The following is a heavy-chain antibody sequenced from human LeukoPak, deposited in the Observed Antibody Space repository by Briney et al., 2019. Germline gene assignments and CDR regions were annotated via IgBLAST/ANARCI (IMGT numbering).Heavy chain of an antibody. Sequence: GGSLRLSCAASGFTFRNYCMTWVRQVPGKGREGVASIKQDESEKYFLDSVKGRFTISRDNAENSLYLQMNSLRAEDTAVYYCARVYYQDSGTSYRHLDYWGQGTLVTVSS. V-gene: IGHV3-7*01. D-gene: IGHD3-22*01. CDR3: ARVYYQDSGTSYRHLDY. CDR2: IKQDESEK. J-gene: IGHJ4*02. CDR1: GFTFRNYC.